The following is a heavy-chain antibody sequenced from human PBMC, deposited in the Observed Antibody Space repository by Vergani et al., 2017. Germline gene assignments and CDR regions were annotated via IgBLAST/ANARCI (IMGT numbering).Heavy chain of an antibody. CDR1: GGTFSSYA. V-gene: IGHV1-69*12. CDR2: IIPIFGTA. J-gene: IGHJ6*02. CDR3: ARDRELLRYYYYYGMDV. D-gene: IGHD1-26*01. Sequence: QVQLVQSGAEVKKPGSSVKVSCKASGGTFSSYAISWVRKAPGQGLEWMGGIIPIFGTANYAQKFQGRVTITADESTSTAYMELSSLRSEDTAVYYCARDRELLRYYYYYGMDVWGQGTTVTVSS.